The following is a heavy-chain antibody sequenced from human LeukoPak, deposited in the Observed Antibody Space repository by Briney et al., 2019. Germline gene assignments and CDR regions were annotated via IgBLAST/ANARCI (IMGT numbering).Heavy chain of an antibody. CDR2: IYPGDSDP. Sequence: GESLKISCKGSGYSFTNYWIAWVRQMPGKGLELMGIIYPGDSDPRYSPSFQGQVTISADKSISTAFLQWSSLKASDTAMYYCARHGTGTSQYYFYFGMDVWGQGTTVTVSS. CDR3: ARHGTGTSQYYFYFGMDV. V-gene: IGHV5-51*01. CDR1: GYSFTNYW. D-gene: IGHD1-7*01. J-gene: IGHJ6*02.